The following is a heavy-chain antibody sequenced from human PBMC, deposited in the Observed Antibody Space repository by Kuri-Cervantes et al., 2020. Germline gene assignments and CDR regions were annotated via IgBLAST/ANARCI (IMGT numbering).Heavy chain of an antibody. V-gene: IGHV3-30*14. CDR1: GFTFSSYA. CDR3: AKGYRQWPKYYYYGMDV. CDR2: ISYDGSNK. Sequence: GGSLRLSCAASGFTFSSYAMHRVRQAPGKGLEWVAVISYDGSNKYYADSVKGRFTISRDNSKNTLYLQMNSLRAEDTALYYCAKGYRQWPKYYYYGMDVWGQGTTVTVSS. J-gene: IGHJ6*02. D-gene: IGHD6-19*01.